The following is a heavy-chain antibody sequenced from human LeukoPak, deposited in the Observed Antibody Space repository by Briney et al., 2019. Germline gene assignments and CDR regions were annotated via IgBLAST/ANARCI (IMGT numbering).Heavy chain of an antibody. D-gene: IGHD4-17*01. CDR2: ISGSGGST. CDR3: AKGTSKTTVTTNNDY. J-gene: IGHJ4*02. V-gene: IGHV3-23*01. Sequence: GGSQRLSCAASGVTLSTYAMSRARQAPGKGLEWVSAISGSGGSTYYADSVKGRFTISRDNSKNTLYLQMNSLRAEDTAVYYCAKGTSKTTVTTNNDYWGQGTLVTVSS. CDR1: GVTLSTYA.